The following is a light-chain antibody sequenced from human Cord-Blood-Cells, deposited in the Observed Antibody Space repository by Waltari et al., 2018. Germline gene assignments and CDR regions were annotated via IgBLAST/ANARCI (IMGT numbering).Light chain of an antibody. CDR3: AAWDDSLNGPV. CDR2: SNN. J-gene: IGLJ3*02. Sequence: QSVPTQPPSASVTPGQRVTIPCSGSSSNIGSNTVHWYQQLPGTAPKLLIYSNNQRPSGVPDRFSGSKSGTSASLAISGLQSEDEADYYCAAWDDSLNGPVFGGGTKLTVL. V-gene: IGLV1-44*01. CDR1: SSNIGSNT.